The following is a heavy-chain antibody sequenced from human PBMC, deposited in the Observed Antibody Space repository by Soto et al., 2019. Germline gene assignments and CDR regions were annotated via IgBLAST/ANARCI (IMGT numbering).Heavy chain of an antibody. CDR1: GGSISSGGYY. D-gene: IGHD3-10*01. Sequence: QVQLQESGPGLVKPSQTLSLTCTVSGGSISSGGYYWSWIRQHPGKGLEWMGYIYSSGSTYYNPTPQSRVTRSIDTSKHQFSLKLSSVTAADTAVYYCARSVTPWGQGTLVTVSS. CDR2: IYSSGST. J-gene: IGHJ5*02. CDR3: ARSVTP. V-gene: IGHV4-31*03.